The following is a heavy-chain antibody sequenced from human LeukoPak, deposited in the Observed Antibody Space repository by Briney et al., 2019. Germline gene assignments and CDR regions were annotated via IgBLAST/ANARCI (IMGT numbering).Heavy chain of an antibody. CDR1: GFTLSNYA. J-gene: IGHJ4*02. CDR2: ISGGAINT. CDR3: ARRGIVIRGLLIIGFHKEAYYFDY. D-gene: IGHD3-10*01. V-gene: IGHV3-23*01. Sequence: TGGSLRLSCVVSGFTLSNYAMNWVRQAPGKGLEWVSGISGGAINTKYADSVKGRFTISRDNSLNTLYLQMNNLRAEDTAVYFCARRGIVIRGLLIIGFHKEAYYFDYWGQGVLVTVSS.